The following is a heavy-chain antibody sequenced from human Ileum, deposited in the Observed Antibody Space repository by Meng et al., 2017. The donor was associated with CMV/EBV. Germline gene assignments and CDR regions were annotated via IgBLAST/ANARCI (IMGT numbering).Heavy chain of an antibody. V-gene: IGHV3-23*01. D-gene: IGHD3-22*01. J-gene: IGHJ4*02. CDR2: ISGSGGST. CDR3: AKTTTGYYYDSSGPSGGFDY. Sequence: GGSLRLSCAASGFTFSTYVMTWVRQSPGKGLEWVSAISGSGGSTYYADSVKGRFTISRDNSKNTLYLQMNSLRAEDTAVYYCAKTTTGYYYDSSGPSGGFDYWGQGTLVTVSS. CDR1: GFTFSTYV.